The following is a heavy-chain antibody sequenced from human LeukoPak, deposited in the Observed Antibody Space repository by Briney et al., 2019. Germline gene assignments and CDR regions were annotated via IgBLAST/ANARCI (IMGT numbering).Heavy chain of an antibody. CDR3: ATRVGATESFDY. J-gene: IGHJ4*02. D-gene: IGHD1-26*01. CDR2: FDPEDGEA. Sequence: ASVKVSCKVSGYTLTELSMHWVRQAPGKGLEWMGGFDPEDGEAIYAQKFQGRVTMTEDTSTDTAYMELSSLRSEDTAVYYCATRVGATESFDYWGQGTLVTVSS. CDR1: GYTLTELS. V-gene: IGHV1-24*01.